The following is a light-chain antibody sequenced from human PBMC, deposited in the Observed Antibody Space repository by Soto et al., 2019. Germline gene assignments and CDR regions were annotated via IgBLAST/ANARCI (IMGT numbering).Light chain of an antibody. Sequence: DIQMTQSPSSLSASVGDRVTITCRASQSISTYLNWYQQKPGTAPKLLVYTASSLQRGVPSRFSGSGSGTDFTLTISSLQPEDFATYYCQQSYSTPHFGQGTRLEIK. V-gene: IGKV1-39*01. CDR3: QQSYSTPH. CDR2: TAS. J-gene: IGKJ5*01. CDR1: QSISTY.